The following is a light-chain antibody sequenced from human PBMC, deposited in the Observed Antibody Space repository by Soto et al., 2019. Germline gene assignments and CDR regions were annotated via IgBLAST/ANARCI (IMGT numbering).Light chain of an antibody. CDR3: LQDYNYPLT. V-gene: IGKV1-6*01. CDR1: QGIRND. CDR2: ATS. J-gene: IGKJ1*01. Sequence: AIQMTQSPSSLSASVGDRVTITCRASQGIRNDLSWYQQRPGKAPKLLIYATSSLQSGVPSRFSGSGSGTDFTLTINNLQPEDFATYYCLQDYNYPLTFGQGTKVEIK.